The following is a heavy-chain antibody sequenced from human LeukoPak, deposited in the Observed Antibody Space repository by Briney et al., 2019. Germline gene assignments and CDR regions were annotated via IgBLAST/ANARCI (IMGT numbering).Heavy chain of an antibody. CDR3: AKSITGTRYYFDY. CDR2: ISSSGGST. CDR1: GFTFSSYG. D-gene: IGHD1-20*01. J-gene: IGHJ4*02. V-gene: IGHV3-23*01. Sequence: GGSLRLSYAASGFTFSSYGMHWVRQAPGKGLEWVSTISSSGGSTYYADSVKGRFTISRDNSKNTLYLQMNSLRAEDTAVYYCAKSITGTRYYFDYWGQGTLVTVSS.